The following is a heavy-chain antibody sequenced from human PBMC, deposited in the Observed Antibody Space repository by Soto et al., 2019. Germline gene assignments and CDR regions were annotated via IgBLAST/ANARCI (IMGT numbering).Heavy chain of an antibody. V-gene: IGHV4-31*03. CDR3: ARGRLLWFGELSSGAFDI. CDR2: IYYSGST. J-gene: IGHJ3*02. CDR1: GGSISSGGYY. Sequence: QVQLQESGPGLVKPSQTLSLTCTVSGGSISSGGYYWSWIRQHPGKGLEWIGYIYYSGSTYYNPPLKSRVTISVDSSKNQFSLKLSSVTAADTAVYYCARGRLLWFGELSSGAFDIWGQGTMVTFSS. D-gene: IGHD3-10*01.